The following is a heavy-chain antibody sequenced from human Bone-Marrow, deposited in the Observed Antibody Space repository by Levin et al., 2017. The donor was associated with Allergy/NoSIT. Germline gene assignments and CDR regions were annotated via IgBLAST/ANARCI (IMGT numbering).Heavy chain of an antibody. CDR2: IAPDGSTT. CDR3: ATGSYLFAFDI. V-gene: IGHV3-74*01. CDR1: GLTFSSHW. Sequence: GESLKISCAASGLTFSSHWMFWVRQAPGKGLVWVSQIAPDGSTTAYADSVKGRFSISRDNAKNTLSLQLNSLTAEDTAVYHCATGSYLFAFDIWGRGTMVTVSS. D-gene: IGHD3-16*02. J-gene: IGHJ3*02.